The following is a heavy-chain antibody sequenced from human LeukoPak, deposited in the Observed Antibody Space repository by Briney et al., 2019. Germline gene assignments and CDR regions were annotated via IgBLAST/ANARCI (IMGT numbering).Heavy chain of an antibody. CDR3: ARVARFGGYSYGFDAFDI. V-gene: IGHV3-23*01. D-gene: IGHD5-18*01. Sequence: AGGSLRLSCAASGFTFSSYAMSWVRQAPGKGLEWVSAISGSGGSTYYADSVKGRFTISRDNAKNSLYLQMNSLRAEDTAVYYCARVARFGGYSYGFDAFDIWGQGTMVTVSS. CDR1: GFTFSSYA. J-gene: IGHJ3*02. CDR2: ISGSGGST.